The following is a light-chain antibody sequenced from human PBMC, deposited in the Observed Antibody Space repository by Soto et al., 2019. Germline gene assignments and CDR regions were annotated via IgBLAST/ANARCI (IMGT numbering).Light chain of an antibody. J-gene: IGLJ3*02. CDR3: GADRGSGSTGV. CDR1: SGYSNYK. V-gene: IGLV9-49*01. CDR2: VGTGGIVA. Sequence: QSVLTQSPSASASLGASVTLTCTLSSGYSNYKVDWYQQRPGKGPQFVMGVGTGGIVASKGDGIPDRFSVLGSGLNRNLAIKNSQKEDESDHRCGADRGSGSTGVFGGGTELTAL.